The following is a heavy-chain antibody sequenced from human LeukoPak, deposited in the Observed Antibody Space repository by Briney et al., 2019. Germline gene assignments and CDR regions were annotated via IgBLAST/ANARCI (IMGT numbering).Heavy chain of an antibody. CDR1: GYTFNTYG. Sequence: ASVKVSCKASGYTFNTYGITWVRQAPGQGLEWMGWISVYNGNTNYAQKVQDRVTMTTDTSTSTADMELRSLRSDDTAVYYCARGDWWQLHFDYWGQGSLVTVSS. CDR3: ARGDWWQLHFDY. V-gene: IGHV1-18*01. J-gene: IGHJ4*02. CDR2: ISVYNGNT. D-gene: IGHD4-23*01.